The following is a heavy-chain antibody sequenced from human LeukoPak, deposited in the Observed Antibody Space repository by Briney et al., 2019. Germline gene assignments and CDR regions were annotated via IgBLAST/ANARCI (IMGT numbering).Heavy chain of an antibody. CDR2: MNPNSGNT. V-gene: IGHV1-8*01. Sequence: ASVKVSCKASGYTFTSYDINWVRQATGQGLEWMGWMNPNSGNTGYAQKFQGRVTMTRNTSISTAYMELSSLRSEDTAVYYCARLGKQGRFLEWLTAHYYYGMDVWGQGTTVTVSS. CDR1: GYTFTSYD. D-gene: IGHD3-3*01. J-gene: IGHJ6*02. CDR3: ARLGKQGRFLEWLTAHYYYGMDV.